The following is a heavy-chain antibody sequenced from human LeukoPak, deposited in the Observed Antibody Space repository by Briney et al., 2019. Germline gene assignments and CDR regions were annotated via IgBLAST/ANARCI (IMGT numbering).Heavy chain of an antibody. D-gene: IGHD5-12*01. CDR1: GGSISSSSYY. J-gene: IGHJ5*02. V-gene: IGHV4-39*07. CDR2: IYYSGST. Sequence: SETLSLTCTVSGGSISSSSYYWGWIRQPPGTGLEWIGSIYYSGSTYYNPSLKSRVTISVDTSKNQFSLKLSSVTAADTAVYYCARQYSGYLRNWFDPWGQGTLVTVSS. CDR3: ARQYSGYLRNWFDP.